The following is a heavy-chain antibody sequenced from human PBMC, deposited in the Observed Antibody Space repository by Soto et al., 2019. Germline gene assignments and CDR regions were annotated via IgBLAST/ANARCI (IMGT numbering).Heavy chain of an antibody. J-gene: IGHJ6*03. CDR3: ARLRGGSGSYRGYYYYMDV. D-gene: IGHD3-10*01. Sequence: SETLSLTCTVSGGSISSYYWGWIRQPPGKGLEWIGCIYYSGSTYYNPSLKSRVTISVDTSKNQFSLKLSSVTAADTAVYYCARLRGGSGSYRGYYYYMDVWGKGTTVTVSS. V-gene: IGHV4-59*08. CDR1: GGSISSYY. CDR2: IYYSGST.